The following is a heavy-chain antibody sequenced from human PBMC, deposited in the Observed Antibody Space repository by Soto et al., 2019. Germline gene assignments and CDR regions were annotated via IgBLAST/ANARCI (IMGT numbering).Heavy chain of an antibody. J-gene: IGHJ4*02. CDR1: GFTFNTYG. V-gene: IGHV3-30*03. CDR3: ARGLLAAGPFDS. D-gene: IGHD2-8*02. CDR2: IPYDAKSK. Sequence: PGGSLRLSCAASGFTFNTYGMHWVRQAPGKGLEWVAVIPYDAKSKLYVDSVRGRSTISRDNSKNTLFLQMDSLRPEDTALYYCARGLLAAGPFDSWGQGTLVTVSS.